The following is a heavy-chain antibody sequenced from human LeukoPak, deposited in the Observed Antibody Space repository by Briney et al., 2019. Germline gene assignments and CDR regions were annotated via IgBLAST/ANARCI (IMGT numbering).Heavy chain of an antibody. D-gene: IGHD3-22*01. Sequence: GGSLRLSCAASGFTFSSYAMHWVRQAPGKGLEWVAVISYDGSNKYYADSVKGRFTISRDNSKNTLYLQMNSLRAEDTAVYYCARDPTYYYDSSGRRYYYYYGMDVWGQGTTVTVSS. CDR2: ISYDGSNK. V-gene: IGHV3-30-3*01. J-gene: IGHJ6*02. CDR3: ARDPTYYYDSSGRRYYYYYGMDV. CDR1: GFTFSSYA.